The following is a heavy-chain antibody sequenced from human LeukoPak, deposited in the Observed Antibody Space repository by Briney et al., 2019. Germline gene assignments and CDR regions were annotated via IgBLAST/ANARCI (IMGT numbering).Heavy chain of an antibody. D-gene: IGHD7-27*01. Sequence: ASVKVSCKASGYTFTSYYMHWVRQAPGQGLEWMGIINPSGGSRSYAQKLQGRVTMTRDTSTSTVYMELSSLRSEDTAVYYCARGGEIDAFDIWGQGTMVTVSS. V-gene: IGHV1-46*01. CDR2: INPSGGSR. CDR1: GYTFTSYY. CDR3: ARGGEIDAFDI. J-gene: IGHJ3*02.